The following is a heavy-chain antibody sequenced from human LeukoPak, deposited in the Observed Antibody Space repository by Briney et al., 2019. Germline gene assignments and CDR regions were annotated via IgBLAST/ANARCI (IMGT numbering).Heavy chain of an antibody. CDR2: ISYDGSNT. V-gene: IGHV3-30*04. J-gene: IGHJ4*02. CDR3: AGDRRSSVYDSSGYYFSYLDY. CDR1: GLTLSPYA. D-gene: IGHD3-22*01. Sequence: GGSLRLSCAASGLTLSPYAVHWLRQAPGKGLEAVGDISYDGSNTYYADSVKGRFTIPRDNSKNTPYLQINRPTVEDTAVYYCAGDRRSSVYDSSGYYFSYLDYWGRGTLVTVSS.